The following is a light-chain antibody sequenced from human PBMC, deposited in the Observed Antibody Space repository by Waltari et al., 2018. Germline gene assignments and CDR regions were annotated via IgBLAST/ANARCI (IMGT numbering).Light chain of an antibody. Sequence: QSVLTQPPSASGTPGQSVTISCSGGSTNIGTNYVYWYQQLPGGAPKLLISKTNQRPSGVPDRFSGSKSGTSASLAIRGLRSEDEADYYCAAWDDSLYVALFGGGTKLTVL. CDR1: STNIGTNY. V-gene: IGLV1-47*01. CDR2: KTN. CDR3: AAWDDSLYVAL. J-gene: IGLJ3*02.